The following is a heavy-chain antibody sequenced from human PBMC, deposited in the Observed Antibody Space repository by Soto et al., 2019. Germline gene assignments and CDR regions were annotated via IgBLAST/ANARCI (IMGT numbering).Heavy chain of an antibody. D-gene: IGHD3-16*01. CDR2: ISGSGGRT. V-gene: IGHV3-23*01. CDR3: AKRGRGAVAYDY. J-gene: IGHJ4*02. Sequence: EVQLLGSGGGLVQPGGSLRLSCAASGFTFSSYDMSWVRQVPGQGLEWVSVISGSGGRTYSADSGKGRFTISRDNSKNTLYLQMNSLRAEDTAVYYCAKRGRGAVAYDYWGQGTLVTVSS. CDR1: GFTFSSYD.